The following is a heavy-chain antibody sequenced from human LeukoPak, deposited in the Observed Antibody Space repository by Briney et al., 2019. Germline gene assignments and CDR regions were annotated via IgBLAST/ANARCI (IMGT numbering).Heavy chain of an antibody. V-gene: IGHV1-2*02. CDR1: GYTFTGYY. CDR2: INPNSGGT. J-gene: IGHJ4*02. Sequence: GASVKVSCKASGYTFTGYYMHWVGPARGQGLEWMGWINPNSGGTNYAQKFQGRVTMTRDTSISTAYMELSRLRSDDTAVYYCARENRVAGTLGDYWGQGTLVTVSS. D-gene: IGHD6-19*01. CDR3: ARENRVAGTLGDY.